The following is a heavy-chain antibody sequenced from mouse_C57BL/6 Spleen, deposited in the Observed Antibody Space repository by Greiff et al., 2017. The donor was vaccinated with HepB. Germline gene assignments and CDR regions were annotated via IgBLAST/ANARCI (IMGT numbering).Heavy chain of an antibody. D-gene: IGHD1-1*01. CDR1: GFTFSSYA. CDR3: ARERVLLRGFDY. V-gene: IGHV5-4*01. Sequence: EVHLVESGGGLVKPGGSLKLSCAASGFTFSSYAMSWVRQTPEKRLEWVATISDGGSYTYYPDNVKGRFTISRDNAKNNLYLQMSHLKSEDTAMYYGARERVLLRGFDYWGQGTTLTVSS. CDR2: ISDGGSYT. J-gene: IGHJ2*01.